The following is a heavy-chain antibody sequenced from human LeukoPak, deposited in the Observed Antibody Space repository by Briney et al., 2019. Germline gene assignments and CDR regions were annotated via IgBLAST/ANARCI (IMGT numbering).Heavy chain of an antibody. CDR1: GFTFSSYS. J-gene: IGHJ6*02. V-gene: IGHV3-73*01. Sequence: GGSLRLSCAASGFTFSSYSMNWVRQASGKGLEWVGRIRSKANGYATAYAASVKGRFTISRDDSKNTAYLQMNSLKTEDTAVYYCSDSPSDYYYYGMDVWGQGTTVTVSS. CDR2: IRSKANGYAT. CDR3: SDSPSDYYYYGMDV. D-gene: IGHD2-15*01.